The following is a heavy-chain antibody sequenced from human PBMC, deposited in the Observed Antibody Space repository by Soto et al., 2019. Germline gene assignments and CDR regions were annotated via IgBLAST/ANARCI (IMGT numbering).Heavy chain of an antibody. CDR3: ARGKGYCSGGSCYGWFDP. CDR2: INHSGST. V-gene: IGHV4-34*01. CDR1: GGSFSGYY. J-gene: IGHJ5*02. Sequence: QVQLQQWGAGLLKPSETLSLTCAVYGGSFSGYYWSWIRQPPGKGLEWIGEINHSGSTNYNPSLKSRVTISVDTSKNQFSLKLSSVTAADTAVYYCARGKGYCSGGSCYGWFDPWGQGTLVTVSS. D-gene: IGHD2-15*01.